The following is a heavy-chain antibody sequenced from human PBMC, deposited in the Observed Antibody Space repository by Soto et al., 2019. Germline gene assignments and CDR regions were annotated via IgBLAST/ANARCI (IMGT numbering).Heavy chain of an antibody. CDR3: ARRRYCSSTSCHGGYYYYMDV. Sequence: SETLSLTYTVSGGSISSYYWSWIRQPPGKGLEWIGYIYYSGSTNYNPSLKSRVTISVDTSKNQFSLKLSSVTAADTAVYYCARRRYCSSTSCHGGYYYYMDVWGKGTTVTVSS. J-gene: IGHJ6*03. CDR1: GGSISSYY. CDR2: IYYSGST. D-gene: IGHD2-2*01. V-gene: IGHV4-59*08.